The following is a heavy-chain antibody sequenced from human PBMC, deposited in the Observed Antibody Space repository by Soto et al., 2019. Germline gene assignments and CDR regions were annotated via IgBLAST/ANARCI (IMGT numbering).Heavy chain of an antibody. V-gene: IGHV4-4*02. J-gene: IGHJ4*02. D-gene: IGHD6-25*01. Sequence: QVQLQEAGPGLVKPSGTLSLTCAVAGGAISTSNCGSWVRQPPGKGLEWIGEVYRIVSTNYNPSLESRVIVVVDQFKNQFSLKLTSVTAADTAVYYCARARATLAASAIVDCWGQGTLVTVSS. CDR2: VYRIVST. CDR3: ARARATLAASAIVDC. CDR1: GGAISTSNC.